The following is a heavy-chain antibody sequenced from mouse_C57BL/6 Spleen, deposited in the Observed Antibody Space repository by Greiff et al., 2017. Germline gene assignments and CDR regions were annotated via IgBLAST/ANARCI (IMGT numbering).Heavy chain of an antibody. V-gene: IGHV1-55*01. Sequence: QVQLLQPGAELVKPGASVKLSCTASGYTFTSYWITWVKQRPGQGLEWIGDIYPSSGSTNSNEKFKDKVTRTVDTSSSTAYIQLSSLTSEDSEVYYGASPYDGYYYYAMDYWGQGTSVTVSS. D-gene: IGHD2-3*01. J-gene: IGHJ4*01. CDR1: GYTFTSYW. CDR3: ASPYDGYYYYAMDY. CDR2: IYPSSGST.